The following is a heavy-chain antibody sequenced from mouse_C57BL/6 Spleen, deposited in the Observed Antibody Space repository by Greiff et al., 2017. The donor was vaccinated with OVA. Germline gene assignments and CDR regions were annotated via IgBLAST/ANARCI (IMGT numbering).Heavy chain of an antibody. CDR2: INPNNGGT. CDR3: APLYYGSCYWYFDV. D-gene: IGHD1-1*01. J-gene: IGHJ1*03. Sequence: EVQLQQSGPELVKPGASVKISCKASGYTFTDYYMNWVKQSHGKSLEWIGDINPNNGGTSYNQKFKGKATLTVDKSSSTAYMELRSLTSEDSAVYYCAPLYYGSCYWYFDVWGTGTTVTVSS. CDR1: GYTFTDYY. V-gene: IGHV1-26*01.